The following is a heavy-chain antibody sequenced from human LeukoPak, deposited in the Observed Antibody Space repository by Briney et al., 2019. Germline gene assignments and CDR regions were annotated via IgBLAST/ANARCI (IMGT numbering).Heavy chain of an antibody. J-gene: IGHJ6*02. CDR3: ARSIIFGVVTQVNYYYYYGMDV. CDR2: IIPIFGTA. D-gene: IGHD3-3*01. CDR1: GGTFSSYA. V-gene: IGHV1-69*13. Sequence: SVKVSCKASGGTFSSYAISWVRQAPGQGLEWMGGIIPIFGTANYAQKFQGRVTITAAESTSTAYMELSSLRSEDTAVYYCARSIIFGVVTQVNYYYYYGMDVWGQGTTVTVSS.